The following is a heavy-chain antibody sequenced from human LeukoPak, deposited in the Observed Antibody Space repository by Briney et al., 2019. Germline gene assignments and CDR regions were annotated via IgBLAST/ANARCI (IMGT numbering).Heavy chain of an antibody. Sequence: GGSLRLSCAASGFTSSAYAMSWVRQAPGKGLEWVSGISGRGATYYAVSAKGRFTISRDNSKNTLYLQMKSLRAEDTAVYYCAKGEGSEGGSHTGWGQGTLVTVSS. CDR1: GFTSSAYA. D-gene: IGHD1-26*01. V-gene: IGHV3-23*01. CDR3: AKGEGSEGGSHTG. CDR2: ISGRGAT. J-gene: IGHJ4*02.